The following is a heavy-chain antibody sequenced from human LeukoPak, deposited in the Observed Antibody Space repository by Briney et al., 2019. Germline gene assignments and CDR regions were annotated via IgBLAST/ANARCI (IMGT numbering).Heavy chain of an antibody. D-gene: IGHD4-17*01. V-gene: IGHV3-48*02. J-gene: IGHJ6*02. CDR3: ARDLSYGDYYYYYGMDV. CDR1: GFTLSSYS. CDR2: ISSSSSTI. Sequence: GGSLRLSCAASGFTLSSYSMNWVRQAPGKGLEWVSYISSSSSTIYYADSVKGRFTISRDNAKNSLYLQMNSLRDEDTAVYYCARDLSYGDYYYYYGMDVWGQGTTVTVSS.